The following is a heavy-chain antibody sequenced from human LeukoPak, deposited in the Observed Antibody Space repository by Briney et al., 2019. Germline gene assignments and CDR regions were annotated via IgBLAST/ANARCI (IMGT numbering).Heavy chain of an antibody. CDR2: VSGSDENK. J-gene: IGHJ4*02. CDR1: GFTFSDYY. CDR3: ARAGLGGHYIDY. D-gene: IGHD2-15*01. Sequence: PGGSLRLSCAASGFTFSDYYMTWIRQAPGQGLEGISYVSGSDENKYYAGSVRGRFAISRDNAEKSLFLQMSNVRAEDTAVYYCARAGLGGHYIDYWGQGTLVTVSS. V-gene: IGHV3-11*01.